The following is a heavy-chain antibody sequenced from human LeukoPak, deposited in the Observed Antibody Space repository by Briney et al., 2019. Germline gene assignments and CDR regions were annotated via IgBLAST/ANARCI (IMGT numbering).Heavy chain of an antibody. CDR3: AREIAAAGVLYMDV. V-gene: IGHV4-59*12. CDR2: IYYSGST. CDR1: GGSISSDY. D-gene: IGHD6-13*01. Sequence: SETLSLTCTVSGGSISSDYWSWIRQPPGKGLEWIGHIYYSGSTNYNPSLKSRVAISVDTSKNQFSLKLNSVTAADTAVYYCAREIAAAGVLYMDVWGQGTTVTVSS. J-gene: IGHJ6*02.